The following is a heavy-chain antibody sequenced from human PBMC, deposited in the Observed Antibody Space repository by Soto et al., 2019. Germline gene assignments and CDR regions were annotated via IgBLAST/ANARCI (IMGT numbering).Heavy chain of an antibody. Sequence: WGSLRVPCAGSGFTGSDHCRSWIRQAPGKGLEWVSYISSSGTTDYAAPVKGRFTISRDDSKNTLYLQMNSLKTEDTAVYYCKFLVDAWDYYSGMDVWGQGTTVTVSS. CDR2: ISSSGTT. J-gene: IGHJ6*02. V-gene: IGHV3-15*01. D-gene: IGHD3-16*01. CDR3: KFLVDAWDYYSGMDV. CDR1: GFTGSDHC.